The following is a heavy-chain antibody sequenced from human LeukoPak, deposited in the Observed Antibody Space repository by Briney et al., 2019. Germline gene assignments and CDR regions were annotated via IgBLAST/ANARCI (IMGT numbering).Heavy chain of an antibody. Sequence: PSQTLSLTCAVSGGSISSGGYSWNWIRQPPGKGLEWIGYIYHSGSTYYNPSLKSRVTISVDRSKNQFSLKLSSVTAADTAVYYCARAPFEAYWYFDYWGQETLVTVSS. D-gene: IGHD2-8*02. CDR1: GGSISSGGYS. CDR3: ARAPFEAYWYFDY. CDR2: IYHSGST. V-gene: IGHV4-30-2*01. J-gene: IGHJ4*02.